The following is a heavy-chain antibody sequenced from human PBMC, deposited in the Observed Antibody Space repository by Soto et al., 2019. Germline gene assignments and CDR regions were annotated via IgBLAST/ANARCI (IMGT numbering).Heavy chain of an antibody. CDR3: ARRERAAGTDWWFDP. J-gene: IGHJ5*02. V-gene: IGHV4-4*02. D-gene: IGHD6-13*01. CDR2: IYHSGST. CDR1: GGSISTSNL. Sequence: PSETLSLTCAVSGGSISTSNLWTWVRQPPGKGLEWIGEIYHSGSTNYNPSLKSRVTISVDKSKNQFSLKLNSVTAADTAVYYCARRERAAGTDWWFDPWGQGTLVTVSS.